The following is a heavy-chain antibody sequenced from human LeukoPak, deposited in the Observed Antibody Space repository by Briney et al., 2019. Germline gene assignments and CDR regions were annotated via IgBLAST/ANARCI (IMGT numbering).Heavy chain of an antibody. V-gene: IGHV3-64*01. J-gene: IGHJ3*02. CDR2: ISSNGGST. CDR1: GFTFSSYA. Sequence: TGGSLRLSCAASGFTFSSYAMHWVRQAPGKGLEYVSAISSNGGSTYYANSVKGRFTISRDNSKNTLYLPMGSLRAEDMAVYYCARAGYSDAFDIWGQGTMVTVSS. D-gene: IGHD3-9*01. CDR3: ARAGYSDAFDI.